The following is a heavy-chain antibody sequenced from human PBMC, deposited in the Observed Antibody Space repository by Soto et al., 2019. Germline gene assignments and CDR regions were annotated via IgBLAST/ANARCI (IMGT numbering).Heavy chain of an antibody. J-gene: IGHJ4*02. CDR1: GGSVNNNY. V-gene: IGHV4-59*02. D-gene: IGHD2-21*02. Sequence: SPTLYRTCTVSGGSVNNNYWSWIRQPPGRGLEWIGYIFSSGGTNYNPSLETRVAISVDTSKNQLSLKLRSVTAADTAVYYCARGGDNSTWYSSLWGQGTLVT. CDR3: ARGGDNSTWYSSL. CDR2: IFSSGGT.